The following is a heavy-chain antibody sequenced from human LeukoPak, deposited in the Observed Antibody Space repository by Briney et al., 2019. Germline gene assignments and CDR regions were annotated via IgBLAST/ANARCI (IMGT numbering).Heavy chain of an antibody. D-gene: IGHD4-17*01. CDR3: ARVVEGDYRQYYFDY. CDR2: ISAYNGNT. CDR1: GYTFTSYG. V-gene: IGHV1-18*01. Sequence: ASVKVSCKASGYTFTSYGISWVRQAPGQGLVWMGWISAYNGNTNYAQKLQGRVTMTTDTSTSTAYMELRSLSSDDTAVYYCARVVEGDYRQYYFDYWGQGTLVTVSS. J-gene: IGHJ4*02.